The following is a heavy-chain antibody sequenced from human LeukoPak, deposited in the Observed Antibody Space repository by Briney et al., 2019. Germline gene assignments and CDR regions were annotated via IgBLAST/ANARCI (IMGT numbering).Heavy chain of an antibody. J-gene: IGHJ4*02. CDR2: TIPIFGTA. CDR1: GGTFSSYA. Sequence: SVKVSCKASGGTFSSYAISWVRQAPGQGLEWMGGTIPIFGTANYAQKFQGRVTITADKSTSTAYMELSSLRSEDTAVYDCASRTSNANYYFDYWGQGTLVTVSS. D-gene: IGHD2-2*01. CDR3: ASRTSNANYYFDY. V-gene: IGHV1-69*06.